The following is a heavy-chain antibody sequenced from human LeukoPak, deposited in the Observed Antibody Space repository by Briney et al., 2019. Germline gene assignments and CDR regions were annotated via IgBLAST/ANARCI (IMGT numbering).Heavy chain of an antibody. CDR2: INPISGVT. V-gene: IGHV1-2*02. D-gene: IGHD6-19*01. J-gene: IGHJ5*02. CDR3: ARVGSSGWYHWFDT. CDR1: GYTFTCYY. Sequence: ASVTVSCKASGYTFTCYYLHWVRQAPGQGLEWMGWINPISGVTGSAQKFQGRVTMTRDKSISTVYMELSRLTSDDTAIYFCARVGSSGWYHWFDTWGQGTLVTVSS.